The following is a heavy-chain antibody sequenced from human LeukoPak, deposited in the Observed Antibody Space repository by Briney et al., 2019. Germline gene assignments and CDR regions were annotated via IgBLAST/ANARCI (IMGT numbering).Heavy chain of an antibody. Sequence: SETLSLTCTVSGGSISSYYWSWIRQPPGKGLEWIGYIYYSGSTNYNPSLKRRVSISVATSKNHFSLKLTSVTAADTAVYYCARLRAGCSGGSCYSNYFDYWGQGALVTVSS. V-gene: IGHV4-59*08. CDR3: ARLRAGCSGGSCYSNYFDY. J-gene: IGHJ4*02. D-gene: IGHD2-15*01. CDR2: IYYSGST. CDR1: GGSISSYY.